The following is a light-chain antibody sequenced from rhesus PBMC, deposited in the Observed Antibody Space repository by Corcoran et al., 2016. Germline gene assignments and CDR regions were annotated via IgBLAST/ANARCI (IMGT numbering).Light chain of an antibody. V-gene: IGKV3S9*01. CDR1: QSVSSY. Sequence: EIVMTQSPATLSLSPGERATLSCRASQSVSSYVAWYQQKPEQAPRLLIYGVSNRATGIPDRFRGSGSGTDFTLMISSLEPEDFALYYCQQYINWPLTFGGGTKVEIK. CDR2: GVS. CDR3: QQYINWPLT. J-gene: IGKJ4*01.